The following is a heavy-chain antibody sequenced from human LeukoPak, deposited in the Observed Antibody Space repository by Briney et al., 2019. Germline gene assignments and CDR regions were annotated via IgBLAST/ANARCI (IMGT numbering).Heavy chain of an antibody. D-gene: IGHD3-9*01. V-gene: IGHV3-21*01. Sequence: GGSLRLSCAASGFTFSSYSMNWVRQAPGKGLEWVSSISSSSSYIYYADSVKGRFTISRDNAKNSLYLQMNSLRAEDTAVYYCAREPAGYYKGFDYRGQGTLVTVSS. CDR1: GFTFSSYS. CDR2: ISSSSSYI. CDR3: AREPAGYYKGFDY. J-gene: IGHJ4*02.